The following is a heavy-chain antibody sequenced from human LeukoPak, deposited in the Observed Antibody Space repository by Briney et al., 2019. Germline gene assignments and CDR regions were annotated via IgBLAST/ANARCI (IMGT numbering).Heavy chain of an antibody. CDR3: ARYSSTWPYWYFDL. D-gene: IGHD6-13*01. J-gene: IGHJ2*01. V-gene: IGHV4-30-2*01. CDR2: ISHSGST. CDR1: GGSISSGGYS. Sequence: PSETLSLTCAVSGGSISSGGYSWSWIRQPPGKGPEWIGYISHSGSTYYNPSLKSRVTISVDRTKNQFSLKLTSVTAADTAVYYCARYSSTWPYWYFDLWGRGALVTVSS.